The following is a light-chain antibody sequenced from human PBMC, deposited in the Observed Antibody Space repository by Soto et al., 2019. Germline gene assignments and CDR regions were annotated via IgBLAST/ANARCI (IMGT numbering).Light chain of an antibody. CDR2: GAS. CDR3: QQYNNWPIT. CDR1: QSVSSSY. Sequence: EIVLTQSPGTLSLSPGERASLSCRASQSVSSSYLAWYQQKPGQAPRLLIYGASSRATGIPDRFSGSGSGTDFTLTISSLQSEDFEIYYCQQYNNWPITFGQGTRLEI. V-gene: IGKV3-20*01. J-gene: IGKJ5*01.